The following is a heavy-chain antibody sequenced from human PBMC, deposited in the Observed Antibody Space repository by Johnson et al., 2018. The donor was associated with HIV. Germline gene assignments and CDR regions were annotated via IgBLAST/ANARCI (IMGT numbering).Heavy chain of an antibody. CDR3: ARDPHPYTGTGTTRGAFDI. Sequence: VQLVESGGGLVKPGGSLRLSCVASGFTFSDHYMSWIRQAPGKGLVWVSRINSDGSSTSYADSVKGRFTISRDNAKNTLYLQMNSLRAEDTAVYYCARDPHPYTGTGTTRGAFDIWGQGTMVTVSS. CDR1: GFTFSDHY. CDR2: INSDGSST. V-gene: IGHV3-74*01. D-gene: IGHD1-1*01. J-gene: IGHJ3*02.